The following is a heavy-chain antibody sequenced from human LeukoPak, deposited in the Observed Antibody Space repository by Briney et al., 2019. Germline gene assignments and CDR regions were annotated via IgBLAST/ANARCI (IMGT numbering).Heavy chain of an antibody. CDR2: IIPIFGTA. J-gene: IGHJ4*02. Sequence: VKVSCKASGGTYSSYAISWVRQAPGQGLEWMGGIIPIFGTANYAQKFQGRVTITADESTSTAYMELSSLRSEDTAVYYCARDRDPSQWLVYDYWGQGTLVTVSS. V-gene: IGHV1-69*01. D-gene: IGHD6-19*01. CDR3: ARDRDPSQWLVYDY. CDR1: GGTYSSYA.